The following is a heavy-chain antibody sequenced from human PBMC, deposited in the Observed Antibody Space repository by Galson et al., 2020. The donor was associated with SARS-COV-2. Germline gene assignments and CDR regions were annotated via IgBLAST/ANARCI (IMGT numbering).Heavy chain of an antibody. D-gene: IGHD2-21*01. V-gene: IGHV4-61*01. CDR2: IYGNGRT. J-gene: IGHJ6*02. Sequence: SQTLSLTCTVTGGSINSASYYWSWIRQSPGTGLEWIGHIYGNGRTTYNPSLKTRVTISLNTPKNQFSLNLRSVTTADTALYYCVRGHIVIMPLNMDVWGQGTTVTVS. CDR1: GGSINSASYY. CDR3: VRGHIVIMPLNMDV.